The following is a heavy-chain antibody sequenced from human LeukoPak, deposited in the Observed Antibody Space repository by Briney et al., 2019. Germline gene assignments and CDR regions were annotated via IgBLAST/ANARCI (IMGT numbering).Heavy chain of an antibody. CDR3: ARPRPLAAAGISSYYYYYMDV. CDR2: ISSSSSTI. Sequence: GGSLRLSCAASGFTFSSYSMNWVRQAPGKGLEWVSYISSSSSTIYYADSVKGRFTISRDNAKNSLYLQMNSLRAEDTAVYYCARPRPLAAAGISSYYYYYMDVWGKGTTVTVSS. D-gene: IGHD6-13*01. CDR1: GFTFSSYS. J-gene: IGHJ6*03. V-gene: IGHV3-48*01.